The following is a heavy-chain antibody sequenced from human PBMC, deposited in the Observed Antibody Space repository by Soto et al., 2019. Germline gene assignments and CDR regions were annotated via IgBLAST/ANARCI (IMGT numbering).Heavy chain of an antibody. D-gene: IGHD3-9*01. CDR3: ARQSSLTGYYWYYYYYMDV. Sequence: GESLKISCKGSGYSFTSYWIGWVRQMPGKGLEWMGIIYPGDSDTRYSPYFQGQVTISADKSISTAYLQWSSLKASDTAMYYCARQSSLTGYYWYYYYYMDVWGKGTTVTVSS. CDR1: GYSFTSYW. V-gene: IGHV5-51*01. J-gene: IGHJ6*03. CDR2: IYPGDSDT.